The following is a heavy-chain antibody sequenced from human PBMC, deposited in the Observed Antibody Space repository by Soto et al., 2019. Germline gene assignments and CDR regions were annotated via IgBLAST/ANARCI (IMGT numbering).Heavy chain of an antibody. V-gene: IGHV4-30-4*01. CDR2: IYYSGST. Sequence: SSETLSLTCTVSGGSISSGDYYWSWIRQPPGNGLEWIGYIYYSGSTYYNPSLKSRVTISVDTYKNQFSLKLSSVTAADTAVYYCARGLRLRFLEWLPQRGFDPWGQGTLVTFSS. J-gene: IGHJ5*02. CDR1: GGSISSGDYY. CDR3: ARGLRLRFLEWLPQRGFDP. D-gene: IGHD3-3*01.